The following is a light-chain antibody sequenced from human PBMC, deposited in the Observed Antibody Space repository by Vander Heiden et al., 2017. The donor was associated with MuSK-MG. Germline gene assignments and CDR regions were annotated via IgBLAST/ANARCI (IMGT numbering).Light chain of an antibody. CDR3: QSHASSLNGAVV. CDR1: NSNTGAGFD. CDR2: GDT. V-gene: IGLV1-40*01. J-gene: IGLJ2*01. Sequence: QSVLTQPPSVSGAPGQRVTISCTGSNSNTGAGFDVHWYQQVPGTAPKLLIFGDTNRPSGVPDRFSCSKSGTSASPAMTGLQAEDEADDDCQSHASSLNGAVVFGGGTKLTVL.